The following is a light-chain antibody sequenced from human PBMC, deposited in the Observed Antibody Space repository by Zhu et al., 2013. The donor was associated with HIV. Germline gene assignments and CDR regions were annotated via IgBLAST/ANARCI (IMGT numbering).Light chain of an antibody. CDR1: QSVSSN. J-gene: IGKJ3*01. V-gene: IGKV3-20*01. CDR3: QQYVSSPIT. Sequence: DIVMTQSPATLSVSPGERVTLSCRASQSVSSNLAWYQQKPGQAPRLLIYGASTRAPGIPDRFSGSGSETDFTLTISGLEPEDFAMYYCQQYVSSPITFGPGTKVDIK. CDR2: GAS.